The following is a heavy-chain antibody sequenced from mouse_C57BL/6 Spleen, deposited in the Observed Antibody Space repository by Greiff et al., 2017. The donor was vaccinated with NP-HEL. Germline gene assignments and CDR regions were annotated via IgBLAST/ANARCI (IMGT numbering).Heavy chain of an antibody. CDR1: GYSITSGYY. J-gene: IGHJ2*01. CDR2: ISYDGSN. D-gene: IGHD1-1*01. V-gene: IGHV3-6*01. Sequence: EVKLQESGPGLVKPSQSLSLTCSVTGYSITSGYYWTWIRQFPGNKLEWMGYISYDGSNNYNPSLKNRISITRDTSKNQFFLKLNSVTTEDTATYYCARAGDGSSYFDYWGQGTTLTVSS. CDR3: ARAGDGSSYFDY.